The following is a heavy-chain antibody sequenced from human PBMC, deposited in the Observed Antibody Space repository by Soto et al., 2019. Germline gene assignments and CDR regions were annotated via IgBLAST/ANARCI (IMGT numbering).Heavy chain of an antibody. CDR2: IDPSDSYT. V-gene: IGHV5-10-1*01. D-gene: IGHD4-4*01. CDR1: GDSLTRYC. Sequence: GQALRVCWNGSGDSLTRYCIIWLRQMPGKGLEWMGRIDPSDSYTNYSPSFQGHVTISADKSISTAYLQWSSLKASDTAMYYCARHISNFRYHHYPMAVPGQRTTVTVS. CDR3: ARHISNFRYHHYPMAV. J-gene: IGHJ6*02.